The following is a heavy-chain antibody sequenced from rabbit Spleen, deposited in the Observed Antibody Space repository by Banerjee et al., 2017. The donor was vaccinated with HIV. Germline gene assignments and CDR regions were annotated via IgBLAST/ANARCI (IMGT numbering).Heavy chain of an antibody. Sequence: QSLEESGGDLVKPGASLTLTCTASGFSFSGSSWICWVRQAPGKGLEWIGCIYTGSGSAYYASWARGRFTVSSPSSTTVTVQMTSLTAADTATYFCARDSGTSFSTYGMDLWGQGTLVTVS. J-gene: IGHJ6*01. V-gene: IGHV1S40*01. CDR3: ARDSGTSFSTYGMDL. CDR1: GFSFSGSSW. CDR2: IYTGSGSA. D-gene: IGHD8-1*01.